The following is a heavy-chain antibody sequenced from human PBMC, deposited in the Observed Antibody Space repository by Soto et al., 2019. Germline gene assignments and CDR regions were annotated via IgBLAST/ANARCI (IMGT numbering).Heavy chain of an antibody. V-gene: IGHV3-48*03. Sequence: WGSLRLSCAASGFTFSSYEMTWVRQAPGKGLDWVAYISSSGSTIYYADSVKGRFTISRDNAKNSLYLQMNRLRAEDTAVYYCARDIYNNYGGSYHYGMDVWGQGTPVTVSS. CDR2: ISSSGSTI. CDR1: GFTFSSYE. J-gene: IGHJ6*01. CDR3: ARDIYNNYGGSYHYGMDV. D-gene: IGHD4-4*01.